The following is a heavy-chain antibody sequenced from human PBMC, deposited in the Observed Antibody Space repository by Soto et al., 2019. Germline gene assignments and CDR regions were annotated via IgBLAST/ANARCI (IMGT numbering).Heavy chain of an antibody. CDR3: ARGVIIYYYMDV. D-gene: IGHD6-13*01. CDR2: INSDGSST. Sequence: GGSLRLSCAASGFTFSSYWMHWVRQAPGKGLVWVSRINSDGSSTSYADSVKGRFTISRDNAKNTLYLQMNSLRAEDTAVYYCARGVIIYYYMDVWGKGTTVTVSS. V-gene: IGHV3-74*01. CDR1: GFTFSSYW. J-gene: IGHJ6*03.